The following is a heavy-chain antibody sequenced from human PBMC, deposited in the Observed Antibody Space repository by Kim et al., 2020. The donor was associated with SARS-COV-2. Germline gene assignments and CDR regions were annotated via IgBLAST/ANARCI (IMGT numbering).Heavy chain of an antibody. V-gene: IGHV4-31*03. J-gene: IGHJ1*01. CDR3: ARDRRGQPEYFQH. Sequence: SETLSLTCTVSGGSISSGGYYWSWIRQHPGKGLEWIGYIYYSGSTYYNPSLKSRVTISVDTSKNQFSLKLSSVTAADTAVYYCARDRRGQPEYFQHWGQGTLVTVSS. CDR2: IYYSGST. D-gene: IGHD3-16*01. CDR1: GGSISSGGYY.